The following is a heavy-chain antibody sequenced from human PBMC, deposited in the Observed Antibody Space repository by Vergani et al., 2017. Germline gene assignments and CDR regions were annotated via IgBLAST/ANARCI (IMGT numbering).Heavy chain of an antibody. CDR1: GFTFSSYA. CDR2: ISSNGGST. CDR3: ARAFGVVYDY. J-gene: IGHJ4*02. Sequence: VQLVEFGGGVVQPGRSLRLSCAASGFTFSSYAMHWVRQAPGKGLEYVSAISSNGGSTYYANSVKGRFTISRDNSKNTLYLQMGSLRAEDMAVYYCARAFGVVYDYWGQGTLVTVSS. V-gene: IGHV3-64*01. D-gene: IGHD3-3*01.